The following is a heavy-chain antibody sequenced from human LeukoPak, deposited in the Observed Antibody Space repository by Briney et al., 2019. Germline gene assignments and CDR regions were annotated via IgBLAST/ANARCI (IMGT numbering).Heavy chain of an antibody. J-gene: IGHJ6*04. CDR3: AELGITMIGGV. CDR2: ISSSGSTI. V-gene: IGHV3-48*03. CDR1: GFTFSSYE. Sequence: GGSLRLSCAASGFTFSSYEMNWVRQAPGKGLEWVSYISSSGSTIYYADSVRGRFTISRDNAKNSPYLQMNSLRAEDTAVYYCAELGITMIGGVWGKGTTVTISS. D-gene: IGHD3-10*02.